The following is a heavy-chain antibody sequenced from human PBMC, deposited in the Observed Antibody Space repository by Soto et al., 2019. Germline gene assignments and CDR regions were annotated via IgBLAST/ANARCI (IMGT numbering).Heavy chain of an antibody. Sequence: QVQLVQSGAEVKKPGASIKISCKASGYTFGIYDINWVRQAAGQGLEWVGWINPNSGKAGYTQEFQGRVTMTRDTSISTAYMELSSLGSQDTAMCYCARNNFQYGFDIWGQGTMVSVSS. J-gene: IGHJ3*02. CDR1: GYTFGIYD. CDR3: ARNNFQYGFDI. CDR2: INPNSGKA. V-gene: IGHV1-8*01. D-gene: IGHD1-1*01.